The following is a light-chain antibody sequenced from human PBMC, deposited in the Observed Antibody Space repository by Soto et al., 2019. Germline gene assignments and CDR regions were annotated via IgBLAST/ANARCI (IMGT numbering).Light chain of an antibody. Sequence: DIQMTQSPSTLSGSVGDRFTITCRASQTISSWLAWYQQKPGKXPKXXIYKASTLKGGVPSRFSGSGSGTELTITISSLQPDDFETYYCQHYNSYSEAFGQGTKVDIK. V-gene: IGKV1-5*03. J-gene: IGKJ1*01. CDR2: KAS. CDR1: QTISSW. CDR3: QHYNSYSEA.